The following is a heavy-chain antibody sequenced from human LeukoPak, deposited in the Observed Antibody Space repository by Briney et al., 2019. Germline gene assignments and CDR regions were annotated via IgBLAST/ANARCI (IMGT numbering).Heavy chain of an antibody. V-gene: IGHV1-2*02. D-gene: IGHD2-15*01. CDR1: GYTFTGYY. Sequence: ASVTVSCKASGYTFTGYYMHWVRQAPGQGLEWMGWINPNSGGTNYAQKFQGRVTMTSDTSISTAYMELSRLRSDDTAVYYCARAGKVVAATLYSYGMDVWGQGTTVTVSS. J-gene: IGHJ6*02. CDR2: INPNSGGT. CDR3: ARAGKVVAATLYSYGMDV.